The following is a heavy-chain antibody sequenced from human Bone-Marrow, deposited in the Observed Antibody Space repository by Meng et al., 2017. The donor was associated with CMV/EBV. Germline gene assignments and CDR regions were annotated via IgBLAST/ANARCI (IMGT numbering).Heavy chain of an antibody. V-gene: IGHV3-72*01. D-gene: IGHD5-24*01. CDR1: GFTFSDHY. Sequence: GESLKISCAASGFTFSDHYMDWVRQAPGKGLEWVGRTRNKANSYTTEYAASVKGRFTISRDDSKNSLYLQMNSLKTEDTAVYYCARVLEMATITDYWGQGTLVTVPS. J-gene: IGHJ4*02. CDR2: TRNKANSYTT. CDR3: ARVLEMATITDY.